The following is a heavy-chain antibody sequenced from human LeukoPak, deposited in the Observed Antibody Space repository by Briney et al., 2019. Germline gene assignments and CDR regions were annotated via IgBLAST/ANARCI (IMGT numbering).Heavy chain of an antibody. CDR3: ARGRIGGPKAPFDY. V-gene: IGHV4-59*11. D-gene: IGHD3-16*01. CDR2: IYDSGST. CDR1: GGSLSNHY. Sequence: ASQTLSLTCTVSGGSLSNHYWSWIRQPPGNGLEWIGHIYDSGSTTYNPSLKSRVTMSVDTSKNQFSLNLSSVTAADTAVYYCARGRIGGPKAPFDYWGQGTLVTVSS. J-gene: IGHJ4*02.